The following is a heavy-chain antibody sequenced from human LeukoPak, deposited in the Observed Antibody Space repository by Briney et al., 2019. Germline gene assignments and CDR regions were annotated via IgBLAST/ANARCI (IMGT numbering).Heavy chain of an antibody. CDR3: ARDILLAAAGHNXXDP. J-gene: IGHJ5*02. V-gene: IGHV4-38-2*02. CDR1: GYSISSGYY. D-gene: IGHD6-13*01. CDR2: IYHSGST. Sequence: SETLSLTCTVSGYSISSGYYWGWIRQPPGKGLEWIGSIYHSGSTYYNPSLKSRVTISVDTSKSQFSLKLSSVTAADTAVYYCARDILLAAAGHNXXDPWGQGTLVTVSS.